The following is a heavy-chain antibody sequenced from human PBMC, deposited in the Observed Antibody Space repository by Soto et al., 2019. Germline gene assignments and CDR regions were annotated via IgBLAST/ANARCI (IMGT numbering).Heavy chain of an antibody. CDR2: IYHSGST. V-gene: IGHV4-4*02. D-gene: IGHD5-12*01. J-gene: IGHJ4*02. Sequence: PSETLSLTCAVSGGSISSSNWWSWVRQPPGKGLEWIGKIYHSGSTNYNPSLKSRVTISVDKSKNQFSLKLRSVTAADTAVYYCARDFGYGGYGDYWGQGTLVTVSS. CDR1: GGSISSSNW. CDR3: ARDFGYGGYGDY.